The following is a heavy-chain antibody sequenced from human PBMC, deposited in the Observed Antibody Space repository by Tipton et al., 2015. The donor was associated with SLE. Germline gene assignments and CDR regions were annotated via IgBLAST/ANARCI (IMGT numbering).Heavy chain of an antibody. J-gene: IGHJ2*01. CDR2: IYSGEAT. D-gene: IGHD1-7*01. Sequence: SLRLSCAASGFTFTSYVINWVRQAPGKGLEWVSVIYSGEATYYAVPVKGRFTMSRDNSKNTVYLQLSSLRAGDTATYYCVKDGPRYWNYDYYFDLWGRGTLVTVSS. CDR3: VKDGPRYWNYDYYFDL. V-gene: IGHV3-23*03. CDR1: GFTFTSYV.